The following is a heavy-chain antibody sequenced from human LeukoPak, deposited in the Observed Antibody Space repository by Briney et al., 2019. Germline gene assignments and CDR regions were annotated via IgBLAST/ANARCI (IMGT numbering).Heavy chain of an antibody. CDR2: IYHSGST. Sequence: QSSETLSLTCAVSGGSISSGGYSWSWLRQPPGKGLEWIGYIYHSGSTYYNPSLKSRVTISVDRSKNQFSLKLSSVTAADTAVYYCARGRDTMGSLNYFDYWGQGTLVTVSS. J-gene: IGHJ4*02. CDR1: GGSISSGGYS. CDR3: ARGRDTMGSLNYFDY. D-gene: IGHD3-10*01. V-gene: IGHV4-30-2*01.